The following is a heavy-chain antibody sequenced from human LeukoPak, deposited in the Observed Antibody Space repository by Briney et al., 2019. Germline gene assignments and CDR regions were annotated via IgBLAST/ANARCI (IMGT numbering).Heavy chain of an antibody. CDR2: IIPIFGTA. D-gene: IGHD3-22*01. CDR1: GGTFSSYA. V-gene: IGHV1-69*06. J-gene: IGHJ4*02. Sequence: GASVKVSCKASGGTFSSYAISWVRQAPGQGLEWMGGIIPIFGTANYAQKFQGRVTITADKSTSTAYMELSSLRSEDTAVYYCASGPHPYYYDSSGYLFETQYYFDYWGQGTLVTVSS. CDR3: ASGPHPYYYDSSGYLFETQYYFDY.